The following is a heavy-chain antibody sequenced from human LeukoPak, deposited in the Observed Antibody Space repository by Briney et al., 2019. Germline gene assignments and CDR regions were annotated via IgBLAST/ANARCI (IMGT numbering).Heavy chain of an antibody. CDR2: ISYDGSRK. CDR3: AKDIVGRITVTGSLGNSYIDY. D-gene: IGHD6-19*01. Sequence: TGRSLRLSCAASGFTFSNFGVHWVRQAPGKGLEWVAIISYDGSRKYYADSVQGRFTISRDSSKNTLYLQMNSLRAEDTAVYYCAKDIVGRITVTGSLGNSYIDYWGQGTLVTVSS. V-gene: IGHV3-30-3*01. CDR1: GFTFSNFG. J-gene: IGHJ4*02.